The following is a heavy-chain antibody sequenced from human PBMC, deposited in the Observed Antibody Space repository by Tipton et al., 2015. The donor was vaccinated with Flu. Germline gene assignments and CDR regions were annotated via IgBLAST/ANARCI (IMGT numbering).Heavy chain of an antibody. V-gene: IGHV4-39*07. J-gene: IGHJ4*02. Sequence: GLVKPSETLSLICTVSGASVSGSRYYWAWIRQAPGKGPECIGTIYDSGRIYYNPSLKSRLIISVDTSKNQFSLRLSTVTAADTARYYCARVGGSSVAYGLDYWGQGTLVTVSS. CDR1: GASVSGSRYY. CDR3: ARVGGSSVAYGLDY. D-gene: IGHD3-22*01. CDR2: IYDSGRI.